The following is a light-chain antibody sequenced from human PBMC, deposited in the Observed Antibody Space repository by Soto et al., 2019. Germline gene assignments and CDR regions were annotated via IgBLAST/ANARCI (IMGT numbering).Light chain of an antibody. Sequence: EIVMTQSPATLSVSPGERATLSCRASQSVSSNLAWYQQKPGQAPRLLIYGASTGATGIPARFSGSGSGTEFTLTISSLQSEDFAVYYGQQYNNWPPLTFGGGTKVEIK. CDR1: QSVSSN. J-gene: IGKJ4*01. V-gene: IGKV3-15*01. CDR3: QQYNNWPPLT. CDR2: GAS.